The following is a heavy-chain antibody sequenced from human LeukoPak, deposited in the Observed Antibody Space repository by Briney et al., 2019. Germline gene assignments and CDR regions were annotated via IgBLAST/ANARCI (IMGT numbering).Heavy chain of an antibody. J-gene: IGHJ3*02. CDR3: ARLAMVRGLDI. D-gene: IGHD3-10*01. CDR1: GDSINSGGYY. V-gene: IGHV4-31*03. CDR2: IYYSGST. Sequence: SETLSLTCTVSGDSINSGGYYWSWIRQYPGKGLEWVGHIYYSGSTYYNASLKSRLTLSVDTSRTQFSLKLTSLTAADTAMYYCARLAMVRGLDIWGQGTMVAVSS.